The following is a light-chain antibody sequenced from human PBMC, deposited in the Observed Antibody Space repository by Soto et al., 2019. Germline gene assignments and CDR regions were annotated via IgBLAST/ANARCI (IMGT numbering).Light chain of an antibody. J-gene: IGKJ1*01. V-gene: IGKV1-17*01. CDR1: QGIRDD. CDR2: AAS. CDR3: LQHNSFPWT. Sequence: DIQMTQSPSSLSASVGDRVTITCRASQGIRDDLGWYQQKPGKAPKRLIYAASSLQSGVSSRFTGTRSGTKFTLTINSLQPEDFATYYFLQHNSFPWTFGQRTKVAIK.